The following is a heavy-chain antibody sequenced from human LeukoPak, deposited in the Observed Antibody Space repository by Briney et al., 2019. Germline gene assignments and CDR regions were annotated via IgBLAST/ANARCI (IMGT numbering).Heavy chain of an antibody. J-gene: IGHJ4*02. CDR1: GFTFSSYA. CDR3: ARSLTYYYDSSGYYPYYFDY. V-gene: IGHV3-23*01. D-gene: IGHD3-22*01. CDR2: ISGSGGST. Sequence: GGSLRLSCAASGFTFSSYAMSWVRQAPGKGLEWVSAISGSGGSTYYADSVKGRFTISRDNSKNTLYLQMNSLRAEDTAVYYCARSLTYYYDSSGYYPYYFDYWGQGTLVTVSS.